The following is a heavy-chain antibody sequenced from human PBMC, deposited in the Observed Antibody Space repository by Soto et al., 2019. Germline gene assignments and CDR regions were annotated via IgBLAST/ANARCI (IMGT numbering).Heavy chain of an antibody. CDR1: GFSFSTYA. CDR3: AKDRSPGGFGGGASDS. CDR2: ISYDGSHQ. Sequence: QVQLVESGGGVVQPGRSLRLSCAASGFSFSTYAMHWVRQAPGKGLEWVSVISYDGSHQYYADSVKGRFTISRDNSQNTLYVQMNSLRVEDTAVYYWAKDRSPGGFGGGASDSWGQGTLVTVSS. J-gene: IGHJ4*02. D-gene: IGHD3-10*01. V-gene: IGHV3-30*18.